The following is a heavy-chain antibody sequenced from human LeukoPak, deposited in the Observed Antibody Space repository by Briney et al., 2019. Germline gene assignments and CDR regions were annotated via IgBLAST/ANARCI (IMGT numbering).Heavy chain of an antibody. CDR1: GFTFSSYS. D-gene: IGHD3-16*01. CDR2: ISSSSSYI. V-gene: IGHV3-21*04. J-gene: IGHJ3*01. CDR3: AKALTDHQDLDAFDF. Sequence: PGGSLRLSCAASGFTFSSYSMNWVRQAPGKGLEWVSSISSSSSYIYYADSVKGRFTISRDNAKNSLYLQMNSLRVEDTALYYCAKALTDHQDLDAFDFWGQGTVVTVSP.